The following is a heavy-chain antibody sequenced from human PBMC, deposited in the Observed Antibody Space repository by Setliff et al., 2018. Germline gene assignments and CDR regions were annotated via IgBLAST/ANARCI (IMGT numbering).Heavy chain of an antibody. J-gene: IGHJ5*02. CDR1: GYTFTSYA. Sequence: ASVKVSCKASGYTFTSYAISWVRQAPGQGLEWMGGIIPILGIANYAQKFQGRVAITADKSTSTAYMELSSLRSEDTAVYYCARGVPGYNPYHWFDPWGQGTLVTVS. CDR3: ARGVPGYNPYHWFDP. CDR2: IIPILGIA. D-gene: IGHD5-12*01. V-gene: IGHV1-69*10.